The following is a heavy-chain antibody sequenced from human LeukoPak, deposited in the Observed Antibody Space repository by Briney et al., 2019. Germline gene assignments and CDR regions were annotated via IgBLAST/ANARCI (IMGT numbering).Heavy chain of an antibody. CDR3: ARAQYQLLSPFDY. Sequence: GGSLRLSCAASGFTFSSYSMNWVRQAPGKGLEWVSSISSSSSYIYYADSVKGRFTISRDNAKNSLYLQMNSLRAEDTAVYYCARAQYQLLSPFDYWGQGTLVTVSS. CDR2: ISSSSSYI. CDR1: GFTFSSYS. V-gene: IGHV3-21*01. J-gene: IGHJ4*02. D-gene: IGHD2-2*01.